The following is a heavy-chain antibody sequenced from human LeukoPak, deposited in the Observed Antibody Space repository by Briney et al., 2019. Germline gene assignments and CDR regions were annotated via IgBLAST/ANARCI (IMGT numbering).Heavy chain of an antibody. V-gene: IGHV3-30-3*01. Sequence: PGGSLRLSCAASGFTFSSHAMHRVRQAPGKGLEWVGVISYDGSNKYYGDSAKGRFTITRDNSKNTLYVQMNSLRVEDTAVYYCAINPGRTLVVVTAVDYWGQGTLVTVSS. CDR1: GFTFSSHA. CDR3: AINPGRTLVVVTAVDY. CDR2: ISYDGSNK. D-gene: IGHD2-21*02. J-gene: IGHJ4*02.